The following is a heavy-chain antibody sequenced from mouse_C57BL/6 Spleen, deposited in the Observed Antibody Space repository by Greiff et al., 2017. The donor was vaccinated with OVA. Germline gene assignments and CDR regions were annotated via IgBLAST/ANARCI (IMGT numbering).Heavy chain of an antibody. D-gene: IGHD1-1*01. CDR3: ARGDYGSSYWYFDV. J-gene: IGHJ1*03. CDR2: IYPGSGST. V-gene: IGHV1-55*01. Sequence: QVQLKQPGAELVKPGASVKMSCTASGYTFTSYWITWVKQRPGQGLEWIGDIYPGSGSTNYNEQFKSKATLTVDTSSSTAYMQLSSLTSEDSADYDSARGDYGSSYWYFDVWGTGTTGTVSS. CDR1: GYTFTSYW.